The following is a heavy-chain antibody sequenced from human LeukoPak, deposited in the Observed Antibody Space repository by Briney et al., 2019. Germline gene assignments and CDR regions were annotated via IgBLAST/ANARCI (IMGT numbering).Heavy chain of an antibody. D-gene: IGHD2-21*02. CDR2: IKQDGDEK. CDR1: GFTFGTYW. Sequence: GGSLRLSCAASGFTFGTYWMSWVRQAPGRGLEWVASIKQDGDEKFYVDSVKGRFTISRDNSKNTLYLQMNSLRAEDTAVYYCAKNPAYCGGDCYSPDYWGQGTLVTVSS. CDR3: AKNPAYCGGDCYSPDY. V-gene: IGHV3-7*03. J-gene: IGHJ4*02.